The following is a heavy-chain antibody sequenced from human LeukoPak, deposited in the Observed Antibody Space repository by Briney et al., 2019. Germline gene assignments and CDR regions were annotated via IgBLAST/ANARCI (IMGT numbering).Heavy chain of an antibody. Sequence: GASVKVSCKASGYTFISYDINWVRQATGQGLEWMGWMNPNSGNTGYAQKFQGRVTMTRNTSISTAYMELSSLRSEDTAVYYCARGKAQQRGGDYWGQGTLVTVSS. CDR2: MNPNSGNT. D-gene: IGHD6-13*01. CDR3: ARGKAQQRGGDY. V-gene: IGHV1-8*01. CDR1: GYTFISYD. J-gene: IGHJ4*02.